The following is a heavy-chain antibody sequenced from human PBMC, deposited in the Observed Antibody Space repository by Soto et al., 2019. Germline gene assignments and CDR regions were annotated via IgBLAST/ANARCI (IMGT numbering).Heavy chain of an antibody. CDR3: ARGLPYCDLLSCDYYYGMDV. V-gene: IGHV3-53*02. Sequence: EVQLVETGGGLIQPGGSLRLSCAASGFTVSSNYMSWVRQAPGKGLEWVSVIYSGGSTYYADSVKGRFTISRDNPKNTMYLQRNSLRAEDTAVYYCARGLPYCDLLSCDYYYGMDVWGQGTTVTVSS. J-gene: IGHJ6*02. CDR1: GFTVSSNY. D-gene: IGHD3-3*01. CDR2: IYSGGST.